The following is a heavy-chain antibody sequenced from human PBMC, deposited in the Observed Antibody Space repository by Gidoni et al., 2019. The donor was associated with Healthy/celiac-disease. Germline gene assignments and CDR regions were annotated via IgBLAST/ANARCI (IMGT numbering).Heavy chain of an antibody. D-gene: IGHD3-22*01. CDR2: IWYDGSNK. J-gene: IGHJ4*02. Sequence: QVQLVESGGGVVQPGRSLRLSCAASGFTFSRYGMHWVRQAPGKGLEWVAVIWYDGSNKYYADSVKGRFTISRDNSKNTLYLQMNSLRAEDTAVYYCARDLGAYYYDSSGFDYWGQGTLVTVSS. CDR3: ARDLGAYYYDSSGFDY. CDR1: GFTFSRYG. V-gene: IGHV3-33*01.